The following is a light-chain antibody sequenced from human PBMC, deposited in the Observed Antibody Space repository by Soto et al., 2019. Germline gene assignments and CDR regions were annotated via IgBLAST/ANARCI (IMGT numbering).Light chain of an antibody. CDR2: DAS. CDR1: QSVSSY. V-gene: IGKV3-11*01. CDR3: QQPSNWPPYT. J-gene: IGKJ2*01. Sequence: EIVLTQSPATLSLSPGERATLSCRASQSVSSYLAWYQQRPGQAPRLLIYDASNRATGIPARFSGSGSGTDFTLTISSREPEDFAVYYCQQPSNWPPYTFGQGTKLEIK.